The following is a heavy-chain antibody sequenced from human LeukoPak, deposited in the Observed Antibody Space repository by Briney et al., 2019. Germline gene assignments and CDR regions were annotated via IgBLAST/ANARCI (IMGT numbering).Heavy chain of an antibody. CDR2: IYYSGST. V-gene: IGHV4-59*01. CDR1: AASTTRYY. D-gene: IGHD1-26*01. J-gene: IGHJ5*02. Sequence: PPETLSLTCTLSAASTTRYYTSWIRQLPGEGLEWDGYIYYSGSTNYNPSLKSRVTISVDTSKNQFSLKLSSVTAADTAVYYCARGGGYYHNWFDPWGQGTLVTVSS. CDR3: ARGGGYYHNWFDP.